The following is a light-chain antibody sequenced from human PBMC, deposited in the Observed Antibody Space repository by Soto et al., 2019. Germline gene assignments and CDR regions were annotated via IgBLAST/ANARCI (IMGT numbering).Light chain of an antibody. Sequence: EIVMTQSPATLSVSPGERVTLSCRASQSVSSNLAWYQQKPGQAPRLLIFGASTRATGIPARFSGSGSGTEFTLTISSLQSGDFAVYYCQHYNNWPPWTFGQGTKVEIE. CDR2: GAS. CDR3: QHYNNWPPWT. V-gene: IGKV3-15*01. CDR1: QSVSSN. J-gene: IGKJ1*01.